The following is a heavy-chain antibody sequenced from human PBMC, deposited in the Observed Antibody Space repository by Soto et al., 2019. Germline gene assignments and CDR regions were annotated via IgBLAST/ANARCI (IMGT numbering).Heavy chain of an antibody. D-gene: IGHD2-15*01. CDR3: ARESGADIVVVVAATGPDAFDI. CDR1: GGSFSGYY. V-gene: IGHV4-34*01. Sequence: QVQLQQWGAGLLKPSETLSLTCAVYGGSFSGYYWSWIRQPPGKGLEWIGEINHSGRTNYNPSLKSRVTISVTTSKTQFSLKLSSVTAADTAVYYCARESGADIVVVVAATGPDAFDIWGQGTMVTVSS. CDR2: INHSGRT. J-gene: IGHJ3*02.